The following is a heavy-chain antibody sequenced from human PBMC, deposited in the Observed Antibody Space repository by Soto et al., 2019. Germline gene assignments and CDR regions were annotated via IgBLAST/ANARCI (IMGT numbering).Heavy chain of an antibody. CDR2: ISYDGSNK. CDR1: GFTFSSYA. J-gene: IGHJ4*02. Sequence: PGGSLRLSCAASGFTFSSYAMHWVRQAPGKGLEWVAVISYDGSNKYYADSVEGRFTIPRDNAKNTLYLQMSSLRAEDTAVYYCATDRASSWEGPSWGQGTLVTVSS. D-gene: IGHD6-13*01. CDR3: ATDRASSWEGPS. V-gene: IGHV3-30-3*01.